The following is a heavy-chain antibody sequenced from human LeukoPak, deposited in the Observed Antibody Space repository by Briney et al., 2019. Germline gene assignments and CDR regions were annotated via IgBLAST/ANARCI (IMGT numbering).Heavy chain of an antibody. CDR3: ARVGSGSYFDY. CDR2: IYYSGST. V-gene: IGHV4-61*01. CDR1: GGSVSSGSYY. D-gene: IGHD1-26*01. J-gene: IGHJ4*02. Sequence: SETLSLTCTVSGGSVSSGSYYWSWIRQPPGKGLEWIGYIYYSGSTNYNPSLKSRVTISVDTSKNPFSLKLSSVTAADTAVYYCARVGSGSYFDYWGQGTLVTVSS.